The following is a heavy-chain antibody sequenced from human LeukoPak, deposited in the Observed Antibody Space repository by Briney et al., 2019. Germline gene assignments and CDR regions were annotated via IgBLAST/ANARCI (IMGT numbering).Heavy chain of an antibody. CDR1: GFTFDDYG. J-gene: IGHJ4*02. Sequence: GGSLRLSCAASGFTFDDYGMSWVRHAPGKGVEWVSGINWNGGSTVYADSVKGRFNIYRENAKKCVYLQMNSLRAEDTALYYCARARAGVLRFLEWLPHFDYWGQGTLVTVSS. CDR3: ARARAGVLRFLEWLPHFDY. D-gene: IGHD3-3*01. CDR2: INWNGGST. V-gene: IGHV3-20*04.